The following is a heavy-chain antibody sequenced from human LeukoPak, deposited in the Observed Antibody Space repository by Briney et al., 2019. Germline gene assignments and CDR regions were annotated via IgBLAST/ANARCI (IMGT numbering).Heavy chain of an antibody. J-gene: IGHJ4*02. CDR1: GFIVSSKY. Sequence: GSLRLSCAASGFIVSSKYMSWIRQPPGKGLEWIGEINRSGSTNYNPSLKSRVTLSVDTSKNQFSLKLSSVTAADTAVYYCARGQVGATRAYYFDYWGQGTLVTVSS. D-gene: IGHD1-26*01. V-gene: IGHV4-34*01. CDR2: INRSGST. CDR3: ARGQVGATRAYYFDY.